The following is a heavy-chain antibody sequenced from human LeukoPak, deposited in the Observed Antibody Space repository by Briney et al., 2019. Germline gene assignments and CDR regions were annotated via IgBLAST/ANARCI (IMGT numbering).Heavy chain of an antibody. J-gene: IGHJ4*02. D-gene: IGHD6-13*01. CDR2: VSTNGNT. CDR1: GGSISNYF. CDR3: ARDRWDDISSWSGSFDY. Sequence: SETLSLTCTVSGGSISNYFWSWIRQPAGKGLEWIGRVSTNGNTNYNPSLKSRVTMSGDTSKNQFSLKVNSVTAADTAVYYCARDRWDDISSWSGSFDYWGQGTLVTVSS. V-gene: IGHV4-4*07.